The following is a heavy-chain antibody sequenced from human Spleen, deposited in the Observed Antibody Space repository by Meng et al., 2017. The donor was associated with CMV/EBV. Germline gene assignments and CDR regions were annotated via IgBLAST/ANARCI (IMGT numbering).Heavy chain of an antibody. V-gene: IGHV3-21*01. CDR1: GFTFSSYS. CDR3: ARERVYCSGGSCYYYFDY. J-gene: IGHJ4*02. Sequence: EVQLVESGGXXXXXGXSLXLSCGAPGFTFSSYSMNWVRQAPGKGLEWVSSISSSSSYIYYADSVKGRFTISRDNAKNSLYLQMNSLRAEDTAVYYCARERVYCSGGSCYYYFDYWGQGTLVTVSS. CDR2: ISSSSSYI. D-gene: IGHD2-15*01.